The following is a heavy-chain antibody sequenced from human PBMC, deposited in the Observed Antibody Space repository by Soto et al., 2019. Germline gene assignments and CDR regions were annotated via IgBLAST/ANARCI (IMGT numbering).Heavy chain of an antibody. V-gene: IGHV4-30-4*01. Sequence: SETLSLSCTVSGGSISSGDYYWSWIRQPPGKGLEWIGYIYYSGSTYYNPSLKSRVTISVDTSKNQFSLKLSSVTAADTAVYYGARDGPYVPDYFDYWGQRTLVTVSS. CDR1: GGSISSGDYY. CDR3: ARDGPYVPDYFDY. J-gene: IGHJ4*02. CDR2: IYYSGST. D-gene: IGHD3-16*01.